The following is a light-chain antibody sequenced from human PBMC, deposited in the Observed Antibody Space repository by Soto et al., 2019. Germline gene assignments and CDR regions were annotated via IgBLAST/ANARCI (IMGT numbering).Light chain of an antibody. V-gene: IGLV2-14*01. Sequence: QSALAQPASVSGSPGQSSTISCTGTSSDVGGYNYVSWYQQHPGKAPKLMIYDVSNRPSGVSNRFSGSKSGNTASLTISGLQAEDEADYYCSSYTSSGTLYVFGTGTKVTVL. CDR3: SSYTSSGTLYV. CDR2: DVS. CDR1: SSDVGGYNY. J-gene: IGLJ1*01.